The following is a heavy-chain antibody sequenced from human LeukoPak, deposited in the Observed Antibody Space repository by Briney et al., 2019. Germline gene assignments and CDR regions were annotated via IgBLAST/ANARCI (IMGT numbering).Heavy chain of an antibody. Sequence: PGGSLRLSCAASGFTFSSYAMSWIRQAPGKELEWVSYISSSFETIYYADSVKGRFTISRDNAKNSLYLQMNSLRGEDTAVYYCARDNLTPYWYFDLWGRGTLVSVSS. V-gene: IGHV3-48*01. CDR2: ISSSFETI. CDR1: GFTFSSYA. J-gene: IGHJ2*01. D-gene: IGHD4-23*01. CDR3: ARDNLTPYWYFDL.